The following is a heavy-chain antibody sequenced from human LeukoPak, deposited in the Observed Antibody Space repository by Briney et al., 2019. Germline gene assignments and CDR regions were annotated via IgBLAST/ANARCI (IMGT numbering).Heavy chain of an antibody. V-gene: IGHV1-69*13. D-gene: IGHD4-17*01. Sequence: SVKVSCKASGYTFTSYGISWVRQAPGQGLEWMGGIIPIFGTANYAQKFQGRVTITADESTSTAYMELSSLRSEDTAVYYCARESLNSPDLTVTSDYWGQGTLVTVSS. CDR1: GYTFTSYG. CDR2: IIPIFGTA. CDR3: ARESLNSPDLTVTSDY. J-gene: IGHJ4*02.